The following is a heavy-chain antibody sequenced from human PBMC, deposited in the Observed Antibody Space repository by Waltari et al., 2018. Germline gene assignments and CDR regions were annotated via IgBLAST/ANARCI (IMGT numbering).Heavy chain of an antibody. V-gene: IGHV3-30*18. CDR2: ISYDGSNK. CDR3: AKSGGNIPWVPDY. J-gene: IGHJ4*02. Sequence: QVQLVESGGGVVQPGRSLRLSCAASGFPFSSSGMHWVRQAPGKGLEWVAVISYDGSNKYYADSVKGRFTISRDNSKNTLYLQMNSLRAEDTAVYYCAKSGGNIPWVPDYWGQGTLVTVSS. D-gene: IGHD3-16*01. CDR1: GFPFSSSG.